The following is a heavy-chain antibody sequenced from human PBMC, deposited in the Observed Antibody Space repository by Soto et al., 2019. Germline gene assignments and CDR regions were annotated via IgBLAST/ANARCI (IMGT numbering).Heavy chain of an antibody. Sequence: QVQLVQSGAEVKKPGASVKVSCKASGYTFISYAMHWVRQAPGQRLEWMGWINAGNGNTKYSQKFQGRVTITRDTSASTAYMELSSLRSEDTAVYYCARPHFSSSYYFDYWGQGTLVTVSS. CDR3: ARPHFSSSYYFDY. CDR1: GYTFISYA. J-gene: IGHJ4*02. CDR2: INAGNGNT. V-gene: IGHV1-3*01. D-gene: IGHD6-13*01.